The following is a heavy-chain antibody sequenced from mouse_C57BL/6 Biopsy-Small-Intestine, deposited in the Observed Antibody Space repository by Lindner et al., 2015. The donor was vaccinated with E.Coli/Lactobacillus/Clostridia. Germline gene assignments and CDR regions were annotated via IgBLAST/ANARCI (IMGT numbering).Heavy chain of an antibody. D-gene: IGHD2-2*01. J-gene: IGHJ3*01. CDR1: GFNIKDSL. Sequence: VQLQESGAELVRPGASVKLSCTASGFNIKDSLMHWVKQRPEQGLEWIGWIDPEDGETKYAPKFQDQATITADASSNTAYLQLSSLTSEDTAIYYCTRWRNGSGFAYWGQGTLVTVSA. V-gene: IGHV14-1*01. CDR3: TRWRNGSGFAY. CDR2: IDPEDGET.